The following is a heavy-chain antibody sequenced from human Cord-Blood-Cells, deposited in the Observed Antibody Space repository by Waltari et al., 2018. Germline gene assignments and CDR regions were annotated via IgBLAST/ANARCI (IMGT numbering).Heavy chain of an antibody. J-gene: IGHJ4*02. CDR1: GFTFSSYA. V-gene: IGHV3-23*01. CDR3: VKDLYDYIWGSYPFGY. Sequence: EVQLLESGGGLVQPGGSLRLSCAASGFTFSSYAMSWVRQAPGKGLEWVSAISGSGGSTYYADSVKGRFTISRDNSKNTLYLQMNSLRAEDTAVYYCVKDLYDYIWGSYPFGYWGQGTLVTVSS. D-gene: IGHD3-16*02. CDR2: ISGSGGST.